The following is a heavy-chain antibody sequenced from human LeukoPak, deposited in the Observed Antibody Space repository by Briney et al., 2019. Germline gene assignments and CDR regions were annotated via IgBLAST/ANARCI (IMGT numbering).Heavy chain of an antibody. CDR3: ARDHYCSSTSCYGNDAFDI. D-gene: IGHD2-2*01. CDR2: ISAYNGNT. CDR1: GYTFTSYG. V-gene: IGHV1-18*04. J-gene: IGHJ3*02. Sequence: GASVKVSCKASGYTFTSYGISWVRQAPGHGLEWMGWISAYNGNTNYAQKLQDRVTMTTDTSTSTAYMELRSLRSDDTAVYYCARDHYCSSTSCYGNDAFDIWGQGTMVTVSS.